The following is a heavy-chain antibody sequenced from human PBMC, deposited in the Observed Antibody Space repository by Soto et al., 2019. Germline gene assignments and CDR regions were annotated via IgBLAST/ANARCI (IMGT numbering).Heavy chain of an antibody. CDR1: GFTFRIYA. D-gene: IGHD3-10*01. CDR2: ISISGTYL. Sequence: PGGSLRLSCATSGFTFRIYAMNWVRQAPGKGLEWVSSISISGTYLHYADSVEGRFTISRDDAKNSVYLQMNSLRPDDTAVYYCAREGNYHEFWGQGNLVTVSS. J-gene: IGHJ4*02. V-gene: IGHV3-21*01. CDR3: AREGNYHEF.